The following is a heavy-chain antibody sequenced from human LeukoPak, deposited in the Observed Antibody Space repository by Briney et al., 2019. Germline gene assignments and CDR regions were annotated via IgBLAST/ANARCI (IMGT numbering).Heavy chain of an antibody. CDR1: GFTFSSYE. CDR3: ARGRITMVQGSLFDP. J-gene: IGHJ5*02. Sequence: GGSLRLSCAASGFTFSSYEMNWVRQAPGKGLEWVSYISSSGSTIYYADSVKGRFTISRDNAKNSLYLQMNSLRAEDTAVYYCARGRITMVQGSLFDPWGQGTLVTVSS. V-gene: IGHV3-48*03. D-gene: IGHD3-10*01. CDR2: ISSSGSTI.